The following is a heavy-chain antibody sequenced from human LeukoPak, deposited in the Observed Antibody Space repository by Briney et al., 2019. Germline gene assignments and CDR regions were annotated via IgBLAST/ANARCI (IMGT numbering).Heavy chain of an antibody. Sequence: GGSLRLSCAASGFTFSSYSMNWVRQAPGKGLEWVSSISNSSSYIYYADSVKGRFTISRDNAKNSLYLQMNSLRAEDTAVYYCARDVVVAATPGNRHFDYWGQGTLVTVSS. CDR2: ISNSSSYI. D-gene: IGHD2-15*01. J-gene: IGHJ4*02. V-gene: IGHV3-21*01. CDR3: ARDVVVAATPGNRHFDY. CDR1: GFTFSSYS.